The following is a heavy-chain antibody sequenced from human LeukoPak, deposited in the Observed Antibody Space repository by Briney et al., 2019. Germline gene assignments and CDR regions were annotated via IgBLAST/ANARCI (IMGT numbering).Heavy chain of an antibody. Sequence: GDSLKISCKGSGYSFTNSWIAWVRQTPGKGLEWMGIIYPGDSDDSDTRYSPSFQDHVTISADKSISTAYLQWTTLKASDTAIYYCAKVMDVERTATWFDPWGQGTLVTVSS. D-gene: IGHD2-2*03. V-gene: IGHV5-51*01. CDR3: AKVMDVERTATWFDP. CDR1: GYSFTNSW. CDR2: IYPGDSDDSDT. J-gene: IGHJ5*02.